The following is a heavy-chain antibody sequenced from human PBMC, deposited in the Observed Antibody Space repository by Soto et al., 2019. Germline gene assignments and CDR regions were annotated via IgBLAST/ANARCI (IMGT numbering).Heavy chain of an antibody. J-gene: IGHJ6*03. CDR2: ISSNGGST. CDR1: GFTFSSYA. Sequence: GGSLRLSCAASGFTFSSYAMHWVRQAPGKGLEYVSAISSNGGSTYYANSVKGRFTISRDNSKNTQYLQMGSLRAEDMAVYYCATRRTSIAAPALGYYYYMDVWGKGTTVTVSS. CDR3: ATRRTSIAAPALGYYYYMDV. D-gene: IGHD6-6*01. V-gene: IGHV3-64*01.